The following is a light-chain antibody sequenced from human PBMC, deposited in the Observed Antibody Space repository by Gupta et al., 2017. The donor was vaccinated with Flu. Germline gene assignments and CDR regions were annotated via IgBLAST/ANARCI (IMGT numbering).Light chain of an antibody. J-gene: IGKJ2*01. CDR3: QQYGTSPMYT. CDR1: QSVSSY. CDR2: GAS. Sequence: EIVLTQSPGTLSLSPGESATLSCRASQSVSSYLAWYQQKPGQAPRLLIYGASSRATGIPDKFSGGGSGTDFTLTFSRLEPEDFAVYYCQQYGTSPMYTCGQGTKLEIK. V-gene: IGKV3-20*01.